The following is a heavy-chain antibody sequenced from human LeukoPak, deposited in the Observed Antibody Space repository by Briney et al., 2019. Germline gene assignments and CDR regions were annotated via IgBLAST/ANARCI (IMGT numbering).Heavy chain of an antibody. Sequence: PRASVKVSCKASGYTFTDYYIHWVRQAPGQGLEWMGRINPNSGCTKYAQNFEGRVTMTRDTSMSTAYMELSRLRSDDTAVYYCARDNGLGATVGDYWGQGTLVTVSS. CDR2: INPNSGCT. CDR1: GYTFTDYY. CDR3: ARDNGLGATVGDY. D-gene: IGHD1-26*01. V-gene: IGHV1-2*06. J-gene: IGHJ4*02.